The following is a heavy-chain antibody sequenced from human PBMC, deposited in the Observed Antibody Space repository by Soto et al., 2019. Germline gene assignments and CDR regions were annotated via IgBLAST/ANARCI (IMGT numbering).Heavy chain of an antibody. Sequence: GGSLRLSCAASGFTFSSCAMHWVRQAPGKGLEWVALISYDGSSKYYADSVKGRFTISRDNSKNTLYLQVNSLRSADTALYYCARIHRYGDDPPDYWGQGTLVTVSS. D-gene: IGHD4-17*01. V-gene: IGHV3-30-3*01. CDR2: ISYDGSSK. J-gene: IGHJ4*02. CDR3: ARIHRYGDDPPDY. CDR1: GFTFSSCA.